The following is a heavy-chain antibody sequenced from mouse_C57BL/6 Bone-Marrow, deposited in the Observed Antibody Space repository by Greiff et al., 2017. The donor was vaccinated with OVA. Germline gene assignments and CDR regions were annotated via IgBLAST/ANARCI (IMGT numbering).Heavy chain of an antibody. V-gene: IGHV1-82*01. D-gene: IGHD1-2*01. CDR1: GYAFSSSW. Sequence: VQRVESGPELVKPGASVKISCKASGYAFSSSWMNWVKQRPGKGLEWIGRIYPGDGDTNYNGKFKGKATLTADKSSSTAYMQLSSLTSEDSAVYFCARGRFMFAYWGQGTLVTVSA. J-gene: IGHJ3*01. CDR3: ARGRFMFAY. CDR2: IYPGDGDT.